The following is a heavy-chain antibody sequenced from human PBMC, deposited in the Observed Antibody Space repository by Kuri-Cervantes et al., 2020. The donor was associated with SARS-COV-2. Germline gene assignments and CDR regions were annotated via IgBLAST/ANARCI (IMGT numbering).Heavy chain of an antibody. CDR2: IYYSGST. CDR1: GGSISSYY. J-gene: IGHJ4*02. D-gene: IGHD5-24*01. Sequence: ESLKISCTVSGGSISSYYWSWTRQPPGKGLEWIGYIYYSGSTNYNPSLKSRVTISVDTSKNQFSLKLSSVTAADTAVYYCARTIRDGYNGHYFDYWGQGTLVTVSS. CDR3: ARTIRDGYNGHYFDY. V-gene: IGHV4-59*01.